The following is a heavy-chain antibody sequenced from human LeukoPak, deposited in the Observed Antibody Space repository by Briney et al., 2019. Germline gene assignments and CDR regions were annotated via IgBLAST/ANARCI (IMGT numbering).Heavy chain of an antibody. CDR1: GGSISSYY. V-gene: IGHV4-59*01. D-gene: IGHD1/OR15-1a*01. CDR3: ARDTNKLSPMDV. J-gene: IGHJ6*02. Sequence: PSETLSLTCTVSGGSISSYYRSWIRQPPGKGLEWIGYIYYSGSTNYNPSLKSRVTISVDTSKNQFSLKLSSVTAADTAVYYCARDTNKLSPMDVWGQGTTVTVSS. CDR2: IYYSGST.